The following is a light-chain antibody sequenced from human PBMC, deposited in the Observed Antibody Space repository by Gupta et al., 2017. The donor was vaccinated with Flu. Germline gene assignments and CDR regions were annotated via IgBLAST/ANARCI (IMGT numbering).Light chain of an antibody. CDR1: NTAVGAYGF. Sequence: QSARTQPASSSGSPGQSLTISCTGTNTAVGAYGFASWYQHHPGKAPKLIIYEVNKRPSGVSDRFSGSKSGNTASLTISGLQPEDEADYFCSSCTSTSIAYVFGLGTRVNVL. V-gene: IGLV2-14*01. CDR3: SSCTSTSIAYV. J-gene: IGLJ1*01. CDR2: EVN.